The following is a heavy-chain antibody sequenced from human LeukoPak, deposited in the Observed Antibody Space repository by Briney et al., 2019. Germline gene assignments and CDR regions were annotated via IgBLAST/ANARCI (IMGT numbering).Heavy chain of an antibody. V-gene: IGHV3-9*01. D-gene: IGHD5-24*01. J-gene: IGHJ4*02. CDR3: AKGIEMATISPSDY. CDR2: ISWNSGSI. Sequence: GGSLRLSCAASGFTFSSYAMHWVRQAPGKGLEWVSGISWNSGSIGYADSVKGRFTISRDNAKNSLYLQMNSLRAEDTALYYCAKGIEMATISPSDYWGQGTLVTVSS. CDR1: GFTFSSYA.